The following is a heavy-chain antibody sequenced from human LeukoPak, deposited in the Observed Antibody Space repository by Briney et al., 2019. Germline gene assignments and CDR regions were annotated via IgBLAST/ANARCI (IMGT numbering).Heavy chain of an antibody. J-gene: IGHJ4*02. D-gene: IGHD2-15*01. CDR1: GFTFSNYA. Sequence: GGSLRLSCAASGFTFSNYAMNWVRQAPGKGLEWVSAISGSGGSTCYADSVKGRFTISRDNSKNTLYLQTNSLRAEDTAVYYCARYCGGASCYSGVDYWGQGTLVIVSS. CDR2: ISGSGGST. V-gene: IGHV3-23*01. CDR3: ARYCGGASCYSGVDY.